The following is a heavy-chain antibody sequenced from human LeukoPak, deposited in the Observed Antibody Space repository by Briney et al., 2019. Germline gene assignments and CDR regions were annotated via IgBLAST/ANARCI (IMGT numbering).Heavy chain of an antibody. Sequence: SETLSLTCTVSGGSISSSSYYWGWIRQPPGKGLEWIGSIYYSGSTYYDPSLKSRVTISVDTSKNQFSLKLSSVTAADTAVYYCATTYDSSGYYGYWGQGTLVTVSS. J-gene: IGHJ4*02. CDR2: IYYSGST. CDR3: ATTYDSSGYYGY. V-gene: IGHV4-39*01. D-gene: IGHD3-22*01. CDR1: GGSISSSSYY.